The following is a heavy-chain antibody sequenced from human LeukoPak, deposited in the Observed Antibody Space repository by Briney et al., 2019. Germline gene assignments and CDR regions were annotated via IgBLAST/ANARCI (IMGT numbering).Heavy chain of an antibody. D-gene: IGHD6-6*01. CDR2: INPNSGGT. J-gene: IGHJ4*02. CDR1: GYTFTVYY. V-gene: IGHV1-2*06. CDR3: ATSIIAARRGFDF. Sequence: ASVKVSCKASGYTFTVYYMHWVRQAPGQGLEWMGRINPNSGGTNYAQNFQGRVTLTRDTSISTAYMELNRLTSDDTAVYYCATSIIAARRGFDFWGQGTLVTVSS.